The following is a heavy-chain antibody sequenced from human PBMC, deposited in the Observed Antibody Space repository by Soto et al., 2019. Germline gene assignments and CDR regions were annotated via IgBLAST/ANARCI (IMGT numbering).Heavy chain of an antibody. CDR2: ISAYNGNT. CDR3: ARIVVGDRIYDSSGYLDDY. V-gene: IGHV1-18*01. Sequence: GASVKVSCKASGYTFTSYGISWVRQAPGQGLEWMGWISAYNGNTNYAQKLQGRVTMTTDTSTSTAYMELRSLRSDDTAVYYCARIVVGDRIYDSSGYLDDYWGQGTLVTVSS. CDR1: GYTFTSYG. J-gene: IGHJ4*02. D-gene: IGHD3-22*01.